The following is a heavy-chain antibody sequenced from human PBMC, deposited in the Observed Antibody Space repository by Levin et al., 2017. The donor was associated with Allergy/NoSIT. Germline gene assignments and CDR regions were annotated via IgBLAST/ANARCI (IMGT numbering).Heavy chain of an antibody. D-gene: IGHD6-13*01. CDR2: ISSNSSYI. CDR1: GFTFSSYS. V-gene: IGHV3-21*01. Sequence: GGSLRLSCAASGFTFSSYSMNWVRQAPGKGLEWVSSISSNSSYIYYADSVKGRFTISRDNAKNSLYLQMNSLRAEDTAVYYCARGDSSSWPVDAFDIWGQGTMVTVSS. CDR3: ARGDSSSWPVDAFDI. J-gene: IGHJ3*02.